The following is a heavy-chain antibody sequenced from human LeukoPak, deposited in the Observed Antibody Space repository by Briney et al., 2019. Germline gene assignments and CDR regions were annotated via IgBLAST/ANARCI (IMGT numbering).Heavy chain of an antibody. D-gene: IGHD4-23*01. CDR2: INHSGST. J-gene: IGHJ4*02. CDR3: ARAPVTVVTQGYFDY. CDR1: GGSFSGYY. Sequence: SETLSLTCAVYGGSFSGYYWSWIRQPPGKGLEWIGEINHSGSTNYNPSLKSRVTISVDTSKNQFSLKLSSVTAADTAVYYCARAPVTVVTQGYFDYWGQGTLVTVSS. V-gene: IGHV4-34*01.